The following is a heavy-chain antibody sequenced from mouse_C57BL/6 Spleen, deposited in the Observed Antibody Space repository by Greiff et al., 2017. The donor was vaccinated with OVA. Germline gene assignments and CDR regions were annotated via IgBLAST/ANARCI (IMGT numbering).Heavy chain of an antibody. V-gene: IGHV5-15*01. CDR1: GFTFSDYG. CDR3: ARHSPRGYFDV. CDR2: ISNLAYSI. J-gene: IGHJ1*03. Sequence: EVQVVESGGGLVQPGGSLKLSCAASGFTFSDYGMAWVRQAPRKGPEWVAFISNLAYSIYYADTVTGRFTISRENAKNTLYLEMSSLRSEDTAMYYCARHSPRGYFDVWGTGTTVTVSS.